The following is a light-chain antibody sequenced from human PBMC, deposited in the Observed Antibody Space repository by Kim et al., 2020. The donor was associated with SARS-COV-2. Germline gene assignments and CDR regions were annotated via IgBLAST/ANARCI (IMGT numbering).Light chain of an antibody. Sequence: ASTGARVTITCRASQRITGYFALYQQKPGDAPKLLTYAASTLQSGVPSSFSGSGSGTDFTLAISSLQPEDFATYYCQQAYNFPTHFGGGTKVDIK. CDR2: AAS. CDR3: QQAYNFPTH. CDR1: QRITGY. V-gene: IGKV1-8*01. J-gene: IGKJ4*01.